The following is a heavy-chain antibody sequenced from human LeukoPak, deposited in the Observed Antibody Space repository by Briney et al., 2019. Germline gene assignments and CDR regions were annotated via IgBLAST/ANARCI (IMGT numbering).Heavy chain of an antibody. D-gene: IGHD6-13*01. CDR2: IYTSGST. J-gene: IGHJ6*02. Sequence: SETLTLTCTVSGGSFSSYYWTWIRQPAGKGLEWIGRIYTSGSTNYNPSLKSRVTMSVDTSNNQFSLNLSSVTAADTAVYYCARQIIAAGKNYYGMDVWGQGTTVTVSS. CDR1: GGSFSSYY. V-gene: IGHV4-4*07. CDR3: ARQIIAAGKNYYGMDV.